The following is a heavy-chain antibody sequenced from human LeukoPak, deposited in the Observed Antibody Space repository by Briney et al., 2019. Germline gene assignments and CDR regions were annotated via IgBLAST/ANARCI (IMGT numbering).Heavy chain of an antibody. V-gene: IGHV3-30-3*01. Sequence: PGRSLRLSCAASGFTFSSYAMHWVRQAPGKGLERVAVISYDGSNKYYADSVKGRFTISRDNSKHTLYLQMNSLRAEDTAVYYCARDGQYYDSSGYTDYWGQGTLGTVSS. CDR3: ARDGQYYDSSGYTDY. CDR2: ISYDGSNK. D-gene: IGHD3-22*01. J-gene: IGHJ4*02. CDR1: GFTFSSYA.